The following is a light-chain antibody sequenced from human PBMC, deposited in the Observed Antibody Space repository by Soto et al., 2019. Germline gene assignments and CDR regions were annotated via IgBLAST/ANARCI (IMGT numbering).Light chain of an antibody. CDR1: HSVSSW. CDR3: QQYDSHRGS. CDR2: EAS. Sequence: DIQMTQSPSTLSASVGERVTITCRASHSVSSWLAWYQQKPGKAPKLLIFEASTLHRGVPSRFSGSGSGTEFTLTINSLEPDDFATYYCQQYDSHRGSFGQGTKVEIK. J-gene: IGKJ2*01. V-gene: IGKV1-5*01.